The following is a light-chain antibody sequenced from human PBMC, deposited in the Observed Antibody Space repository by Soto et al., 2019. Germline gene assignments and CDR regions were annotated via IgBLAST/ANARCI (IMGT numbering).Light chain of an antibody. J-gene: IGKJ2*01. CDR2: AAS. Sequence: DIQMTQSPSSLSASVGDRVTITCRASQNISSFLNWYQQKPGKAPKGLIYAASSLQSGVPSRFSGSGSGTDFSLTISSLQPEDFATYYCQQSYSSFVTFGQGTRLEIK. CDR3: QQSYSSFVT. CDR1: QNISSF. V-gene: IGKV1-39*01.